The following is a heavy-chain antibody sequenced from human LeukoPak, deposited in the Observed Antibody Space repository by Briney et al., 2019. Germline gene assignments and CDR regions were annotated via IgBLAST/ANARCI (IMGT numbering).Heavy chain of an antibody. V-gene: IGHV3-48*03. Sequence: GGSLRLSCAASGFTFSSYEMNWVRQAPGKGLECVSYISSSGSTIYYADSVKGRFTISRDNAKNSLYLQMNSLRAEDTAVYYCASSLPVAGFDYWGQGTLVTVSS. CDR1: GFTFSSYE. D-gene: IGHD6-19*01. CDR3: ASSLPVAGFDY. CDR2: ISSSGSTI. J-gene: IGHJ4*02.